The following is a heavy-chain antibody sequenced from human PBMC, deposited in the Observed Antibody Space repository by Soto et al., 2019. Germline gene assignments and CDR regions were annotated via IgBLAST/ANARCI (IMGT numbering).Heavy chain of an antibody. CDR2: ISDSGGST. D-gene: IGHD3-22*01. J-gene: IGHJ4*02. Sequence: GSLRLSCAASGFTFSSFAMSWVRQAPGKGLEWVSVISDSGGSTYYADSVRGRFTISRDNSKSMLFLQMNSLRGDDTAIYYCAKPISGYYAPSDHWGQGTQVTVSS. CDR1: GFTFSSFA. CDR3: AKPISGYYAPSDH. V-gene: IGHV3-23*01.